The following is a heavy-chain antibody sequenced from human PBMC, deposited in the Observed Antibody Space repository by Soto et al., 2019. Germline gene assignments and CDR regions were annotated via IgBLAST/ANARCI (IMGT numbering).Heavy chain of an antibody. Sequence: TWGSLRLSCAASGFTFSSYSINWFRHSPFKGLEWVSSISSSSSYIYYADSVKGRFTISRDNAKNSLYLQMNSLRAEDTAVYYCARISRLQEYYYYYYGMDVWGQGTTVTVSS. CDR3: ARISRLQEYYYYYYGMDV. D-gene: IGHD4-4*01. CDR2: ISSSSSYI. V-gene: IGHV3-21*01. J-gene: IGHJ6*02. CDR1: GFTFSSYS.